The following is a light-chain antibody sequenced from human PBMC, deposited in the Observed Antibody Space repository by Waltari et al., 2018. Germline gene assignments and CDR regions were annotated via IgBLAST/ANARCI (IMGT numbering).Light chain of an antibody. CDR2: RND. CDR1: SPNIGTNF. V-gene: IGLV1-47*01. Sequence: QSVVTQPPSASGTPGQRVTISCFGRSPNIGTNFVYWYQQLPGTAPKLLIYRNDRRPAGVPDRFSGSKSASSASLAISGLRSEDEAEYFWAAWDDSLSGVVFGGGTKLTVL. J-gene: IGLJ2*01. CDR3: AAWDDSLSGVV.